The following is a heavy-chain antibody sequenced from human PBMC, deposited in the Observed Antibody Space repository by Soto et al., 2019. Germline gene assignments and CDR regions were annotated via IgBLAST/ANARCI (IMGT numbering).Heavy chain of an antibody. CDR1: GYTFSDYG. CDR3: AREPPETPPDY. Sequence: QVQLVQSGADVKKPGASVKVSCKASGYTFSDYGVSWVRQAPGQGLEWMGGISSKHGNTNFAQKFRGRVTMTTDPSTSTVYMELRSLRPDDTAVYYCAREPPETPPDYWGQGTLVTVSS. CDR2: ISSKHGNT. V-gene: IGHV1-18*01. J-gene: IGHJ4*02.